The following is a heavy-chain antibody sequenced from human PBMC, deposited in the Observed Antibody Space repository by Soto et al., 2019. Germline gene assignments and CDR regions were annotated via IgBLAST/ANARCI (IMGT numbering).Heavy chain of an antibody. D-gene: IGHD3-22*01. CDR1: EFTFSNYE. J-gene: IGHJ4*02. Sequence: GGSLRLSCVGSEFTFSNYEMNWVRQAPGKGLEWVSYISYTGSTIYYADSVRGRFTISRDNSKNSLYLQMNSLRAEDTAVYYCARGLRNYYDRSGLHYWGQGTLVTVSS. CDR2: ISYTGSTI. V-gene: IGHV3-48*03. CDR3: ARGLRNYYDRSGLHY.